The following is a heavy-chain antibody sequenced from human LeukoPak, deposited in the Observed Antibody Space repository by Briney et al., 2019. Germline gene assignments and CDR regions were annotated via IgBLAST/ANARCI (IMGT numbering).Heavy chain of an antibody. V-gene: IGHV3-23*01. CDR1: GFTFANSG. Sequence: GGSLRLSCVASGFTFANSGMSWVRQAPGKGLEWVSSINGGGDTTYYADSVKGRFTISRDNSKNTLYLQMNSLRAEDTAVYYCAKVGGSGWFDYFDYWGQGTLVTVSS. CDR2: INGGGDTT. D-gene: IGHD6-19*01. J-gene: IGHJ4*02. CDR3: AKVGGSGWFDYFDY.